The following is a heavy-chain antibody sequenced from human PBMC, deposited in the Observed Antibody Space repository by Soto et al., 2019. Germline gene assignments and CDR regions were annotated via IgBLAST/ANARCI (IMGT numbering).Heavy chain of an antibody. J-gene: IGHJ1*01. CDR2: IFYSGST. V-gene: IGHV4-30-4*01. D-gene: IGHD4-17*01. CDR3: ARHKSSDYVQGDFQY. CDR1: GGSITSGDYY. Sequence: SETLSLTCTVSGGSITSGDYYWSWIRQPPGKGLEWIAYIFYSGSTYYNPSLKSRVSLSVDTSKNQFSLKLNSVTVADTAVYYCARHKSSDYVQGDFQYWSQDTLVTGS.